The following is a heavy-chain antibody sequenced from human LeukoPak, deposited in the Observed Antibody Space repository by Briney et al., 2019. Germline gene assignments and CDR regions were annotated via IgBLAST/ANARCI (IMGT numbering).Heavy chain of an antibody. CDR1: GFNVSNNY. CDR2: ISSSSSYI. D-gene: IGHD5/OR15-5a*01. Sequence: NPGGSLRLSCVASGFNVSNNYMNWVRQAPGKGLEWVSSISSSSSYIYYADSVKGRFTISRDNAKNSLYLQMNSLRAEDTAVYYCASQGSTSDYWGQGTLVTVSS. V-gene: IGHV3-21*01. CDR3: ASQGSTSDY. J-gene: IGHJ4*02.